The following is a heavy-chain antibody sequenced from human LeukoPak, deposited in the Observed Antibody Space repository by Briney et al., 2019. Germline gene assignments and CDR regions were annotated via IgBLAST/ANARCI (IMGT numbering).Heavy chain of an antibody. J-gene: IGHJ3*02. CDR2: ISSSSSYI. V-gene: IGHV3-21*01. D-gene: IGHD1-26*01. CDR3: ARGPHSGSSMADAFDI. CDR1: GFTFSSYR. Sequence: KPGGSLRLSCAASGFTFSSYRMNWVRQAPGKGLEWVSSISSSSSYIYYADSVKGRFTISRDNAKNSLYLQMNSLRAEDTAVYYCARGPHSGSSMADAFDIWGQGTMVIVSS.